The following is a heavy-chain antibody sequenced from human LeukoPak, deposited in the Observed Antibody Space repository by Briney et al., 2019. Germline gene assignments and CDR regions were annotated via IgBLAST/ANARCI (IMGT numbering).Heavy chain of an antibody. Sequence: SVKVSCKASGYTFTSYAISWVRQAPGQGLEWMGRIIPILGIANYAQKFQGRVTITADKSTSTAYMELSSLRSEDTAVYYCARDKRYYYDSSGYYAHPFDYWGQGTLVTVSS. CDR3: ARDKRYYYDSSGYYAHPFDY. CDR1: GYTFTSYA. J-gene: IGHJ4*02. V-gene: IGHV1-69*04. D-gene: IGHD3-22*01. CDR2: IIPILGIA.